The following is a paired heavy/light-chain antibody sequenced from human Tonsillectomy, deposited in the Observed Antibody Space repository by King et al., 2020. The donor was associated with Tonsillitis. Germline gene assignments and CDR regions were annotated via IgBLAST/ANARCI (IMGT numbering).Light chain of an antibody. CDR1: NIGSKS. J-gene: IGLJ2*01. CDR2: DDS. V-gene: IGLV3-21*02. Sequence: SYVLTQPPSVSVAPGQTARISCGGNNIGSKSVHWYQQKPGQAPVLVVYDDSDRPSGIPERFSGSNSGNTATLTISKVEAGHEADYYCQVWDTTSDHVVFGGGTKLTVL. CDR3: QVWDTTSDHVV.
Heavy chain of an antibody. Sequence: QVQLQESGPGLVKPSQTLSLTCTVSGGSISSGSYYWSWVRQPAGKGLEWIGRIYTSGSTNYNASLKSRVTMSVDTSKKQFSLKLSSVTAADTAVYYCARERGVDFVVVGGATYEAFDIWGQGTMVTVTS. V-gene: IGHV4-61*02. D-gene: IGHD2-15*01. J-gene: IGHJ3*02. CDR2: IYTSGST. CDR1: GGSISSGSYY. CDR3: ARERGVDFVVVGGATYEAFDI.